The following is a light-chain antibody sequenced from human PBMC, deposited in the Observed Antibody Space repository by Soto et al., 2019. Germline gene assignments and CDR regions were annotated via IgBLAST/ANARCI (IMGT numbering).Light chain of an antibody. J-gene: IGLJ3*02. Sequence: QSALTQPASVSGSPGQSITISCTGTSSDVGGYNYVSWYQQHPGTSPKLMIYEVSNRPSGVSNRFSGSKSGNTASLTISGLQAEDEGDYYCSSYTARSTGVFGGGTKVTVL. V-gene: IGLV2-14*01. CDR1: SSDVGGYNY. CDR2: EVS. CDR3: SSYTARSTGV.